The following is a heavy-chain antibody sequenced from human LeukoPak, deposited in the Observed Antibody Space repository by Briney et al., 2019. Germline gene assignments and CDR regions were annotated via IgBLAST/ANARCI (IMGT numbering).Heavy chain of an antibody. D-gene: IGHD5-12*01. CDR2: ISAYNGNT. CDR3: ARDSRVATIDQLDY. Sequence: ASVKVSCKASGYTFTSYGISWVRQAPGQGLEWMGWISAYNGNTNYPQKLQGRVTMTTDTSTSTGYMELRSLRSDDTAVYYCARDSRVATIDQLDYWGQGTLGTVSS. J-gene: IGHJ4*02. V-gene: IGHV1-18*01. CDR1: GYTFTSYG.